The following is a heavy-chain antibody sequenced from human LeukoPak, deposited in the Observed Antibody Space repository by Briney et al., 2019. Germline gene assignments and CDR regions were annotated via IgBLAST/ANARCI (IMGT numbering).Heavy chain of an antibody. D-gene: IGHD6-13*01. CDR3: AKKRGLSSSSWYFDY. CDR1: GFTFSSYW. V-gene: IGHV3-74*01. CDR2: INSDGSST. J-gene: IGHJ4*02. Sequence: PGGSLRLSCAASGFTFSSYWMHWVRQAPGKGLVWVSRINSDGSSTSYADSVKGRFTISRDNAKNTLYLQMNSLRAEDTAVYYCAKKRGLSSSSWYFDYWGQGTLVTVSS.